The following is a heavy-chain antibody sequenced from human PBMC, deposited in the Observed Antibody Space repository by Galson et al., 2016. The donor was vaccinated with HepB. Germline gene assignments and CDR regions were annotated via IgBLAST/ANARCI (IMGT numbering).Heavy chain of an antibody. J-gene: IGHJ4*02. Sequence: SLRLSCAASGFTFNTYSMNWVRQAPGKGLEWVSHISSSSSTIKYADSVKGRFTISRDNAKNSLYLQMNGLRDEDTAVYYCARDPWVDYWGQGTLVTVSS. D-gene: IGHD1-26*01. CDR2: ISSSSSTI. CDR1: GFTFNTYS. CDR3: ARDPWVDY. V-gene: IGHV3-48*02.